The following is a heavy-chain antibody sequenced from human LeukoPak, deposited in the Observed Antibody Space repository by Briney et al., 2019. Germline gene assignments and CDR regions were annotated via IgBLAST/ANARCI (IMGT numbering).Heavy chain of an antibody. V-gene: IGHV1-2*02. CDR2: INANSGGT. D-gene: IGHD1-26*01. CDR3: ARDFSGSYDC. CDR1: GYTFTDYY. J-gene: IGHJ4*02. Sequence: ASVKVSCKASGYTFTDYYMHWVRQAPGQGLEWMGLINANSGGTNYARRFQGRVTMTRDTSIRTVYMELSRLRSDDTAVYYCARDFSGSYDCWGQGTLVTVSS.